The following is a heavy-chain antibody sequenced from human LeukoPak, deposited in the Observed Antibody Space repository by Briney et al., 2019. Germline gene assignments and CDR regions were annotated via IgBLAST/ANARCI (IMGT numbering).Heavy chain of an antibody. J-gene: IGHJ4*02. CDR2: ISDSGGNT. CDR3: ARDSWYSSGWAYSDY. CDR1: GFTFSSYG. Sequence: GGSLRLSCAASGFTFSSYGMNWVRQAPGKGLEWVSVISDSGGNTYYADSVKGRFTISRDNSKNTLYLQMNSLRAEDTAVYYCARDSWYSSGWAYSDYWGQGTLVTVSS. V-gene: IGHV3-23*01. D-gene: IGHD6-19*01.